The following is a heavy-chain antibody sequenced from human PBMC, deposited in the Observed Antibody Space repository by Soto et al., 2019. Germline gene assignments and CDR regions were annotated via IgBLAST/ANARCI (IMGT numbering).Heavy chain of an antibody. D-gene: IGHD5-18*01. Sequence: RASVKVSCKASGYTFTFYYMHWVRQAPRQGLEWMGIINPSGGSTSYSQKFQGRVTMTRDTSTTTVYMELSSLRSEDTAVYYCARAPDTAMALDYWGQGTLVTVSS. CDR3: ARAPDTAMALDY. V-gene: IGHV1-46*01. CDR1: GYTFTFYY. CDR2: INPSGGST. J-gene: IGHJ4*02.